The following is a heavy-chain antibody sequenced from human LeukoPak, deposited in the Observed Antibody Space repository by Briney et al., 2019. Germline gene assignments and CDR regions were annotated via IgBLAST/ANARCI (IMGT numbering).Heavy chain of an antibody. CDR3: ARADVYNYVDY. J-gene: IGHJ4*02. Sequence: SETLSLTCAVPGGSLSSYYWSWIRQPPGKGREGIAYIYYSGSTNYNPSLKSRVTISVDTSKNQFSLKLSSVTAADTAVYYWARADVYNYVDYWGQGTLVTVSS. CDR2: IYYSGST. D-gene: IGHD5-24*01. V-gene: IGHV4-59*08. CDR1: GGSLSSYY.